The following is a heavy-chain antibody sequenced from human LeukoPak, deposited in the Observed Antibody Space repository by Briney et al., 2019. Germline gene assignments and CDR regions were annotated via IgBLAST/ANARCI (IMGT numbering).Heavy chain of an antibody. Sequence: SETLSLTCTVSGGSIISFYCIWIRQSPEKGLEWLGYISYGGSTTYNPSLKSRVPISVDTSRNQFSLKVRSVTAADTAVYYCARGPRGAPMDVWGKGTTVTVSS. CDR3: ARGPRGAPMDV. CDR1: GGSIISFY. J-gene: IGHJ6*03. D-gene: IGHD3-16*01. V-gene: IGHV4-59*01. CDR2: ISYGGST.